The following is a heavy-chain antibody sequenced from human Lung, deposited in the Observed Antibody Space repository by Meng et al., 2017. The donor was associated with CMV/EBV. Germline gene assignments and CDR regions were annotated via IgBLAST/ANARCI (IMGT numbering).Heavy chain of an antibody. V-gene: IGHV3-15*01. CDR2: IKSKTDGGTK. J-gene: IGHJ4*02. CDR3: TTDFSRGY. CDR1: GFTFSNVW. Sequence: LCCATSGFTFSNVWMSWVRQTPGKGLEWVGRIKSKTDGGTKEYPAPVKGRFTISRDDSKNTRYLQMNSLKTEDTAVYYCTTDFSRGYWGQGTLVTVSS. D-gene: IGHD2/OR15-2a*01.